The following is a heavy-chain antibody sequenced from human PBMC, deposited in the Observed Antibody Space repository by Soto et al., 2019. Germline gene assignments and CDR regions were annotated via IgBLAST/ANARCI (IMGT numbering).Heavy chain of an antibody. D-gene: IGHD2-15*01. CDR2: IYYSGST. CDR3: ARVGDPDCSGGSCYQNWFVP. J-gene: IGHJ5*02. Sequence: PSETLSLTCTVSGGSISNGGYHWSWIRQHPGKGLEWIGYIYYSGSTYYNPSLKSRVTISVDTTKNQFSLRLRSVTAADTAVYYCARVGDPDCSGGSCYQNWFVPWGQGTLVTVSS. V-gene: IGHV4-31*03. CDR1: GGSISNGGYH.